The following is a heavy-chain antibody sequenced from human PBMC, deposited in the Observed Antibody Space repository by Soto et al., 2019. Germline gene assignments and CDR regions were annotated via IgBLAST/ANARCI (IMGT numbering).Heavy chain of an antibody. J-gene: IGHJ5*02. CDR1: GGSFSGYY. V-gene: IGHV4-34*01. Sequence: SETLSLTCAVYGGSFSGYYWSWIRQPPGKGLEWIGEINHSGSTNYNPSLKGRVTISVDTSKNQFSLKLSSVTAADTAVYYCARAHSGGWRFDPWGQGTLVTVSS. CDR2: INHSGST. D-gene: IGHD6-19*01. CDR3: ARAHSGGWRFDP.